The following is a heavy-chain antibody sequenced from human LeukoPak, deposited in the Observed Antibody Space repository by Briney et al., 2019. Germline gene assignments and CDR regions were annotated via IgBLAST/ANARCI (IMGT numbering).Heavy chain of an antibody. D-gene: IGHD3-22*01. CDR1: GFTFSSYG. CDR3: AKDGFPLDYYDSSGLGGYFDY. V-gene: IGHV3-30*18. Sequence: GGSLRLSCAASGFTFSSYGMHWVRQAPGKGLEWVAVISYDGSNKYYADSVKGRFTISRDNSKNTLYLQMNSLRAEDTAVYYCAKDGFPLDYYDSSGLGGYFDYWGQGTLVTVSS. J-gene: IGHJ4*02. CDR2: ISYDGSNK.